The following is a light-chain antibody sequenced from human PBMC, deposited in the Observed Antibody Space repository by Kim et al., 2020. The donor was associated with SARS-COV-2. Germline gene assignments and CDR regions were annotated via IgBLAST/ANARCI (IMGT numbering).Light chain of an antibody. Sequence: IQMTQSPSAMSASVGDRVTITCRASQGVSTSLAWFQHKPGKVPERLIYAASTLQGGVPSRFSGSGSGTEFTLTISSLQPEDFATYYCLQHNSYPYTLRQGTKLEL. CDR3: LQHNSYPYT. V-gene: IGKV1-17*03. CDR2: AAS. J-gene: IGKJ2*01. CDR1: QGVSTS.